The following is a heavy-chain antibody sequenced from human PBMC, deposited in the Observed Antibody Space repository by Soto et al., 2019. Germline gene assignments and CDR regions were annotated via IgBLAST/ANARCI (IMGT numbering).Heavy chain of an antibody. J-gene: IGHJ6*02. CDR1: GYTFSNYA. V-gene: IGHV1-46*01. D-gene: IGHD3-3*01. CDR3: ARDFWSGYYAGGMDV. CDR2: INPSGGST. Sequence: RASVKVSCKASGYTFSNYAIHWVRQAPGQRLEWMGIINPSGGSTSYAQKFQGRVTMTRDTSTSTVYMELSSLRSEDTAVYYCARDFWSGYYAGGMDVWGQGTTVTVSS.